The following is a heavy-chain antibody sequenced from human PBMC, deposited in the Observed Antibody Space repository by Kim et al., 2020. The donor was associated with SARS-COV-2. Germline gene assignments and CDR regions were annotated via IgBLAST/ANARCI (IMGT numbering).Heavy chain of an antibody. J-gene: IGHJ4*02. Sequence: GGSLRLSCAASGFALRNYAMAWVRQPPGKGLEWVAGISSGGETPYYANSLKGRFTISRDNSKSTLFLQLNNVRDEDTAVYYCAKPAYGATKYYFDYWGQG. CDR3: AKPAYGATKYYFDY. CDR1: GFALRNYA. D-gene: IGHD4-17*01. CDR2: ISSGGETP. V-gene: IGHV3-23*01.